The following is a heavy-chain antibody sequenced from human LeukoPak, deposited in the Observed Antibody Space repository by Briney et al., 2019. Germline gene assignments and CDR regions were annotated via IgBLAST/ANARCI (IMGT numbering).Heavy chain of an antibody. V-gene: IGHV4-31*03. J-gene: IGHJ4*02. CDR2: IYYSGST. Sequence: SETLSLTCTVSGGSISSGGYSWSWIRQHPGKGLEWIGYIYYSGSTYYNPSLKSRVTISVDTSKNQFSLKLSSVTAADTAVYYCARAFGGYNFDYWGQGTLVTVSS. D-gene: IGHD1-1*01. CDR3: ARAFGGYNFDY. CDR1: GGSISSGGYS.